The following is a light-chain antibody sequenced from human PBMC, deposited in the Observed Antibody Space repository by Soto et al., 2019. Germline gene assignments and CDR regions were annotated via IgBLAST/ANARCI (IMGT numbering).Light chain of an antibody. CDR3: QHYNSYSGA. CDR1: QTISTS. V-gene: IGKV1-5*03. J-gene: IGKJ1*01. Sequence: DIQMTQSPSTLCGSVRYRVNITSRATQTISTSLAWYQQIPGRAPKLLIYKASILDTGVPSRFSGSGSGTEFTLTISSLQPDDFATYYCQHYNSYSGAFGQGTKVDIK. CDR2: KAS.